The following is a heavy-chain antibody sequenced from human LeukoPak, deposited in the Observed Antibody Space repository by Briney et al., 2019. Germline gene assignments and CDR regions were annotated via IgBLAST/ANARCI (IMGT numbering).Heavy chain of an antibody. CDR1: GFSFSSYA. CDR2: ISSSGTYI. J-gene: IGHJ4*02. Sequence: GGSLRLSCAASGFSFSSYAMNWIRQAPGKGLEWVSSISSSGTYIYYADLVEGRFTISRDNSKNSLSLLMNSLRAEDSAVYYCARDALMTTFGGVVVSGDYYFDYWGQGTLVTVSS. CDR3: ARDALMTTFGGVVVSGDYYFDY. D-gene: IGHD3-16*02. V-gene: IGHV3-21*01.